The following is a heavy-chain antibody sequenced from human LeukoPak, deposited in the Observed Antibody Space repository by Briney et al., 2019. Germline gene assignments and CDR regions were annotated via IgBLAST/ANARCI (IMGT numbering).Heavy chain of an antibody. Sequence: GGSLRLSCAASGFTFSSYEMNWVRQAPGEGLEWVSYISSSGSTIYYADSVKGRFTISRDNAKNSLYLQMNSLRAEDTAVYYCASPGYSSGWLYFDYWGQGTLVTVSS. D-gene: IGHD6-19*01. CDR1: GFTFSSYE. J-gene: IGHJ4*02. CDR3: ASPGYSSGWLYFDY. CDR2: ISSSGSTI. V-gene: IGHV3-48*03.